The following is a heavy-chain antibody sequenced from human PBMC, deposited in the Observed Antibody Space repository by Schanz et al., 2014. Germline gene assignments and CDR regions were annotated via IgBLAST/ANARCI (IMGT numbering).Heavy chain of an antibody. CDR3: ARDHPHRGVTGYYNDV. CDR2: IGSSSTTM. Sequence: VELVESGGGVVQPGRSLRLSCAASGFTFSRHAMHWVRQAPGKGLEWISYIGSSSTTMYYADSVKGRFTISRDNAKNSLYLQMNSLRDEDTAVYYCARDHPHRGVTGYYNDVWGQGTSVTVSS. CDR1: GFTFSRHA. D-gene: IGHD3-9*01. J-gene: IGHJ6*02. V-gene: IGHV3-48*02.